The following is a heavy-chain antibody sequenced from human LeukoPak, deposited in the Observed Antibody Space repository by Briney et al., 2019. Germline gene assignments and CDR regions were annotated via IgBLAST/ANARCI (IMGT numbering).Heavy chain of an antibody. V-gene: IGHV4-34*01. D-gene: IGHD3-22*01. CDR3: ARIGGCYYGYDY. J-gene: IGHJ4*02. CDR1: GGSFSGYY. CDR2: INHSGST. Sequence: SETLSLTCAVYGGSFSGYYWSWIRQPPGKGLEWIGEINHSGSTNYNPSLKSRVTISVDTSKNQFSLKLSSVTAADTAVYYCARIGGCYYGYDYWGQGTLVTVSS.